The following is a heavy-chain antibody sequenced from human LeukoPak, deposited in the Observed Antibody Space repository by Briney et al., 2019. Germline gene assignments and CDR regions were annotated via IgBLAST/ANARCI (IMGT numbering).Heavy chain of an antibody. J-gene: IGHJ4*02. CDR2: ISGSSGSI. V-gene: IGHV3-48*04. CDR1: GFTFSDWS. CDR3: ARDRQIAY. Sequence: GGSLRLSCEGSGFTFSDWSMNWVRQAPGKGPEWVSYISGSSGSIFYADSVRGRFNISRDNAKNSIYLQMNSLRAEDTAVYYCARDRQIAYWGQGTLVTVSS.